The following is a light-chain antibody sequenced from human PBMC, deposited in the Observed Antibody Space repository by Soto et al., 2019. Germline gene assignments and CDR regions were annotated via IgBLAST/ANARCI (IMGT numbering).Light chain of an antibody. J-gene: IGKJ2*01. CDR1: QSISSY. CDR2: AAS. CDR3: QKNYSTPDT. V-gene: IGKV1-39*01. Sequence: DIQMTQSPSSLSASVGDRVTITCRASQSISSYLNWYQQKPGKAPKLLIYAASSWQSGLPSRFSGSGSGTDFTLTIGRLQPEDFATYYCQKNYSTPDTLGQGTKPELK.